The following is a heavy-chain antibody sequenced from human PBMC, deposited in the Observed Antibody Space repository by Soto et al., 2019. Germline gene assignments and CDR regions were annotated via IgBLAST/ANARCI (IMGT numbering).Heavy chain of an antibody. CDR2: ISAYNGNT. CDR1: GYTFTSDG. D-gene: IGHD6-19*01. CDR3: ARYLDIAVDGSGFDY. J-gene: IGHJ4*02. Sequence: QVQLVQSGAEVKKPGSSVKVSCKASGYTFTSDGISWVRQAPAQGLEWMGWISAYNGNTNYAQKLQGRVTMTTDTSTSTAYMEMRSLRSDDTAVYYCARYLDIAVDGSGFDYWGQGTLVTVSS. V-gene: IGHV1-18*01.